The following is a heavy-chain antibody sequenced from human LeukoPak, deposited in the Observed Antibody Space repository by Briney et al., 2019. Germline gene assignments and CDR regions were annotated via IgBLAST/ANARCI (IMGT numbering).Heavy chain of an antibody. Sequence: PGGSLRLSCAAPGFTFSSYAMHWVRQAPGKGLEWVAVISYDGSNKYYADSVKGRFTISSDNSKNTLYLQMNSLRAEDTAVYYCARPPGGWQPIDYWGQGTLVTVSS. V-gene: IGHV3-30-3*01. CDR1: GFTFSSYA. CDR3: ARPPGGWQPIDY. D-gene: IGHD6-19*01. J-gene: IGHJ4*02. CDR2: ISYDGSNK.